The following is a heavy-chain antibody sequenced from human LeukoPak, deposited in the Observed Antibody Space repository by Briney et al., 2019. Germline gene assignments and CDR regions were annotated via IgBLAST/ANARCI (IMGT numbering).Heavy chain of an antibody. J-gene: IGHJ6*03. D-gene: IGHD6-6*01. CDR2: IYWDDDR. Sequence: SGPTLVNPTQTLTLTCTFSGFSLSTSGVGVGWIRQPPGKALEWLALIYWDDDRRYSPSLKNRLTITKDTSKNQVVLTMTNMDPVDTATYYCAHRLSARRGAYYFYMDVWGKGTSVTVSS. V-gene: IGHV2-5*02. CDR1: GFSLSTSGVG. CDR3: AHRLSARRGAYYFYMDV.